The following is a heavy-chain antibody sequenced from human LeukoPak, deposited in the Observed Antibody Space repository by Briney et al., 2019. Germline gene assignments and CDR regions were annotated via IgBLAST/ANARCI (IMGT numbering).Heavy chain of an antibody. CDR2: IGISSGNT. D-gene: IGHD5-24*01. Sequence: PGGSLRLSCAASGFTFRDYSMKWVRQAPGKGVEWVSYIGISSGNTKYSASVKCRFTISADKAKNSLYLQMNSLRVEDTAVYYCARDYKYAFDNWGQGTLVTVSS. V-gene: IGHV3-48*01. CDR3: ARDYKYAFDN. J-gene: IGHJ4*02. CDR1: GFTFRDYS.